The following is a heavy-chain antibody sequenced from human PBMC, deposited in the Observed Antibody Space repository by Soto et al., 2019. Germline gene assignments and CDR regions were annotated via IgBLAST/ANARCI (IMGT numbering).Heavy chain of an antibody. J-gene: IGHJ2*01. CDR2: ISAYNGNT. Sequence: QVQLVQSGAEVKKPGASVKVSCKASGYTFTSYGISWVRQAPGQGLEWMGWISAYNGNTNYAQKLQGRVTMTTDTSTSTAYMELRSLRSDDTAVYYCARPSRGEYLDYGDYVDWYFDLWGRGTLVTVSS. V-gene: IGHV1-18*01. CDR1: GYTFTSYG. CDR3: ARPSRGEYLDYGDYVDWYFDL. D-gene: IGHD4-17*01.